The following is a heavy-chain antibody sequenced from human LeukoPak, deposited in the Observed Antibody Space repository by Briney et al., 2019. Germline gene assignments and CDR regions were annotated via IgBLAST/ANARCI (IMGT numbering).Heavy chain of an antibody. CDR3: ARDMPYYHFWSGYSPDY. J-gene: IGHJ4*02. Sequence: PGGSLRLSCAASGFTFSSYSMNWVRQAPGKGLEWVSSISSSSSYIYYADSVKGRFTISRDNAKNSLYLQMNSLRAEDTAVYYCARDMPYYHFWSGYSPDYWGQGTLVTVSS. CDR1: GFTFSSYS. V-gene: IGHV3-21*01. D-gene: IGHD3-3*01. CDR2: ISSSSSYI.